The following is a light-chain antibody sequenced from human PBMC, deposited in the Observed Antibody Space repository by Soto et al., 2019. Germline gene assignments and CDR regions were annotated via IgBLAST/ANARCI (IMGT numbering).Light chain of an antibody. V-gene: IGKV2-30*01. Sequence: DVVMTQSPLSLSVTLGQPASISCRSSHSLIYSDGNSYLNWFQQRPGQSPRRLIYKVSNRDSGVPDRFSGSGSVTDFTLKISRVEADDVGIYFCMEGTHWPPWTFGQGTKVEIK. CDR2: KVS. J-gene: IGKJ1*01. CDR1: HSLIYSDGNSY. CDR3: MEGTHWPPWT.